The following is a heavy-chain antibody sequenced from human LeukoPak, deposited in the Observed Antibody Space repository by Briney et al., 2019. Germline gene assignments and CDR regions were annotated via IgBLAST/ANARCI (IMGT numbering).Heavy chain of an antibody. V-gene: IGHV4-59*12. CDR3: ARGGNYYDSPFDY. CDR2: IYYSGST. D-gene: IGHD3-22*01. Sequence: SETLSLTCTVSGGSISSYYWSWIRQPPGKGLEWIGSIYYSGSTYYNPSLKSRVTISVDTSKNQFSLKLSSVTAADTAVYYCARGGNYYDSPFDYWGQGTLVTVSS. J-gene: IGHJ4*02. CDR1: GGSISSYY.